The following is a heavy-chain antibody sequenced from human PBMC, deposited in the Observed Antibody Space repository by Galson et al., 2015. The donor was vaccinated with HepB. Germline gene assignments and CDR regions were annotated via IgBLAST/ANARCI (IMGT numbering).Heavy chain of an antibody. Sequence: SLRLSRAACGFTFGGYAMHWVRQAPGQGRGWVAVTSPAGSIQIYTDSVQGRFSISRDNSKNTLYLEMNRLRADDTAIYYCARDMAPGSPEYLDYWGQGTLVTVSS. D-gene: IGHD1-14*01. V-gene: IGHV3-30*04. CDR2: TSPAGSIQ. CDR1: GFTFGGYA. CDR3: ARDMAPGSPEYLDY. J-gene: IGHJ4*02.